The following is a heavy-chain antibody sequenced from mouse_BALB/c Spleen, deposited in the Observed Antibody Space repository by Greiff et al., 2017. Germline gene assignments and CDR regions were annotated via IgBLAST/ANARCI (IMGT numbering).Heavy chain of an antibody. J-gene: IGHJ2*01. Sequence: QVQLQQSGAELVRPGSSVKISCKASGYAFSSYWMNWVKQRPGQGLEWIGQIYPGDGDTNYNGKFKGKATLTADKTSSTAYMQLSSLTSEDSAVYFCASSLLRDYWGQGTTLTVSS. CDR2: IYPGDGDT. CDR1: GYAFSSYW. CDR3: ASSLLRDY. V-gene: IGHV1-80*01. D-gene: IGHD1-2*01.